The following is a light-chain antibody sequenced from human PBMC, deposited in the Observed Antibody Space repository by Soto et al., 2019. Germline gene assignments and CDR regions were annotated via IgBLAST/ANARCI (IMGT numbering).Light chain of an antibody. J-gene: IGLJ2*01. Sequence: QSALTQPASVSGSPGQSITISCTGTSSDVGGYNYVSWSQQHPGKAPKLLISEVSNRPSGVSNRFSGSKSGNTASLDITGLQAEDEAEYFCQSYDSSLTVVFGGGTKLTVL. CDR1: SSDVGGYNY. V-gene: IGLV2-14*03. CDR2: EVS. CDR3: QSYDSSLTVV.